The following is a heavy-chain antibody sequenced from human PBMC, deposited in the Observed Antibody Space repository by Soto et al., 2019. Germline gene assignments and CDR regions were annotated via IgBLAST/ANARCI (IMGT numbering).Heavy chain of an antibody. CDR1: GLSITNNY. D-gene: IGHD1-1*01. CDR2: IYYTGNT. J-gene: IGHJ4*02. CDR3: ARANWYSEY. Sequence: SETLSLTCTVSGLSITNNYWSWIRQPPGKGLEWIGYIYYTGNTNYDPSLKSRVTMSVDTSKNQFSLNLASLAAADTAIYYCARANWYSEYWGQGTLVTVSS. V-gene: IGHV4-59*13.